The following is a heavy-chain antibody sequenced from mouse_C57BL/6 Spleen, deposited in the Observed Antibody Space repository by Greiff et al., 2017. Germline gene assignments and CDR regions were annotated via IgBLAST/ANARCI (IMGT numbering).Heavy chain of an antibody. CDR2: INPNNGGT. CDR1: GYTFTDYY. CDR3: ARGSYYYAMDY. D-gene: IGHD1-1*02. V-gene: IGHV1-26*01. J-gene: IGHJ4*01. Sequence: VQLQQSGPELVKPGASVKISCKASGYTFTDYYMNWVKQSHGKSLEWIGDINPNNGGTSYNQKFKGKATLTVDKSSSTAYMELRSLTSEDSAVYYCARGSYYYAMDYWGKGTSVTVSS.